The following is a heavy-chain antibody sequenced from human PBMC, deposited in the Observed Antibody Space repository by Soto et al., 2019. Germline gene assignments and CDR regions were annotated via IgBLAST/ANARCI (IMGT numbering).Heavy chain of an antibody. CDR2: IGGTDGTT. CDR1: GFTLSSSA. V-gene: IGHV3-23*01. J-gene: IGHJ5*02. CDR3: AKYEQGSDWFDP. D-gene: IGHD3-16*01. Sequence: EVQLLESGGGVEQPGGSLRLSCTTSGFTLSSSAMSWARQAPGRGLELVSVIGGTDGTTYYAASVRCRFTISGDNSQSPLYLQMNGLRAADTGVNYCAKYEQGSDWFDPWGQGTLVTVSS.